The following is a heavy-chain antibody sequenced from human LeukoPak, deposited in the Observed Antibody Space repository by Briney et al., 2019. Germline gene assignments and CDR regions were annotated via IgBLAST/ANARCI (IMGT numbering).Heavy chain of an antibody. V-gene: IGHV3-66*02. CDR1: GFTVSSNY. CDR3: ASEPLYYYDSSGSLKDY. D-gene: IGHD3-22*01. Sequence: GGSLRLSCAASGFTVSSNYMSWVRQAPGKGLEWVSVIYSGGSTYYADSVKGRFTISRDNSKNTLYLQINSLRAEDTAVYYCASEPLYYYDSSGSLKDYWGQGTLVTVSS. J-gene: IGHJ4*02. CDR2: IYSGGST.